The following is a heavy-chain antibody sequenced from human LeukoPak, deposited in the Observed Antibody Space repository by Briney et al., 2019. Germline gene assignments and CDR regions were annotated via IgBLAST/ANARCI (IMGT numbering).Heavy chain of an antibody. CDR3: GIRRPSHYFDY. Sequence: SETLSLTCTVSGGSISSSSYYCGWIRQPPGKGLEWIGSIYYSGSTYYNPSLKSRVTISVDTSKNQFSLKLSSVTAADTAVYYCGIRRPSHYFDYWGQGTLVTVSS. CDR2: IYYSGST. J-gene: IGHJ4*02. CDR1: GGSISSSSYY. V-gene: IGHV4-39*01.